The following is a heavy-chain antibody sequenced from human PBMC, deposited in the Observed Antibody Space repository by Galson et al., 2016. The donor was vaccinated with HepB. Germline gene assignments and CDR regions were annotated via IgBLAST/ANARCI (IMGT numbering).Heavy chain of an antibody. J-gene: IGHJ5*02. CDR2: VTFRGDT. V-gene: IGHV4-39*01. Sequence: SETLSLTCSVSGESLRNTVSFWGWIRQTPGKGLDWIGSVTFRGDTYYKPSLQSRLRISFDKSNNQLSLKLSAVTVADSAIYYCARFALAVTTTLFDPWGQGLLVTVAS. CDR1: GESLRNTVSF. CDR3: ARFALAVTTTLFDP. D-gene: IGHD4-17*01.